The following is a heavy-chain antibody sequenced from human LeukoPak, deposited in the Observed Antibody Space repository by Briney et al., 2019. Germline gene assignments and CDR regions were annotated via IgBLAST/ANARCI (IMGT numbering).Heavy chain of an antibody. CDR2: ISYDGSNK. Sequence: GGSLRLSCAASGFTFSSYAMHWGRQAPDKGLEWVSVISYDGSNKYYADSVKGRFTISRDKSKNTLYLQRNSVRAEDRAGYYFARAIWFGELLDWFYAWGEGSLVSASS. CDR3: ARAIWFGELLDWFYA. CDR1: GFTFSSYA. V-gene: IGHV3-30*04. D-gene: IGHD3-10*01. J-gene: IGHJ5*02.